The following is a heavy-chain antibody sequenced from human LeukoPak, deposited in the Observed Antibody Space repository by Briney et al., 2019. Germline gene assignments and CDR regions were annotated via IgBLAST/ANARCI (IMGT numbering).Heavy chain of an antibody. V-gene: IGHV1-18*01. Sequence: GASVKVSCKASGYTLTSYGISWVRQAPGQGLEWMGWISAYNGNTNYAQKLQGRVTMTTDTSTSTAYMELRSLRADDTAVYYCARDSITMVRGVIGYWGQGTLVTVSS. CDR1: GYTLTSYG. D-gene: IGHD3-10*01. CDR3: ARDSITMVRGVIGY. J-gene: IGHJ4*02. CDR2: ISAYNGNT.